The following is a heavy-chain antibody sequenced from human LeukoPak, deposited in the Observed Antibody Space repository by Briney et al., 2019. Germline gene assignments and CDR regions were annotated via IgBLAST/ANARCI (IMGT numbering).Heavy chain of an antibody. Sequence: GGSLRLSCVVSGFTFSNYAMSWVRQAPGKGLEWVAGISASGGDTFHADSVKGRFTISRDNSMNTLYLQMNSLRAEDTAVYYCAREVVSTPSYFDSWGQGTLVTVSS. V-gene: IGHV3-23*01. J-gene: IGHJ4*02. CDR3: AREVVSTPSYFDS. CDR1: GFTFSNYA. D-gene: IGHD2-15*01. CDR2: ISASGGDT.